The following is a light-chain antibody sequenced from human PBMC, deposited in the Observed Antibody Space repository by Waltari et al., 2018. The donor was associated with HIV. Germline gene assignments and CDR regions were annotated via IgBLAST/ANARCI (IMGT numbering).Light chain of an antibody. CDR2: DNY. J-gene: IGLJ3*02. V-gene: IGLV1-51*01. Sequence: QSVLTQSPSVSAASGQSVTLSCSGSSSNIGKNYVSWYRQFPGTVPQLVLYDNYRQPSGVPVRFSGSKSGASATLGITGLQPGDEADYYCATWDSSLHSWVFGGGTRLTVL. CDR1: SSNIGKNY. CDR3: ATWDSSLHSWV.